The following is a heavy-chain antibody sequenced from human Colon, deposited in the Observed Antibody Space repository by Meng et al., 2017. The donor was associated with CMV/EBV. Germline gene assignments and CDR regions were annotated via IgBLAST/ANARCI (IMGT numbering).Heavy chain of an antibody. Sequence: SETLSLTCTVSGGSIIRSSYYWSWIRQRPGEGLEWIGFIYYNGNTEYNPSLKSRLTISIDTSKNQFFLNLRSVTAADTAVYHCVKIEGRCDSQSCSYYRWFDPWGQGILVTVSS. V-gene: IGHV4-61*05. J-gene: IGHJ5*02. CDR3: VKIEGRCDSQSCSYYRWFDP. CDR1: GGSIIRSSYY. D-gene: IGHD2/OR15-2a*01. CDR2: IYYNGNT.